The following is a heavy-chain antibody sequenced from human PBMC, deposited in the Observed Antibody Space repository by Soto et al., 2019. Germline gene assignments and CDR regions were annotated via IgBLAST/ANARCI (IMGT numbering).Heavy chain of an antibody. J-gene: IGHJ5*02. V-gene: IGHV3-23*01. D-gene: IGHD3-10*01. CDR3: AKDSGYYGSGSSYNWFDP. CDR1: GFTFSSYA. Sequence: GSLRLSCAASGFTFSSYAMSWVRQAPGKGLEWVSAISGSGGSTYYSDSVKGRFTISRDNSKNTLYLQMNSLRAEDTAVYYCAKDSGYYGSGSSYNWFDPWGQGTLVTVSS. CDR2: ISGSGGST.